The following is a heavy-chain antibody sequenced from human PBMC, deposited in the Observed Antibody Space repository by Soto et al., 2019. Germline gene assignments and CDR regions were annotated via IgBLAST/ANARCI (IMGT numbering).Heavy chain of an antibody. Sequence: GGSLRLSCAASGFTFSSYGMHWVRQAPGKGLEWVAVIWYDGSNKYYADSVKGRFTISRDNSKNTLYLQMNSLRAEDTAVYYCARAQRTQWLLYYYYGMDVWGQGTTVTVSS. CDR3: ARAQRTQWLLYYYYGMDV. CDR2: IWYDGSNK. J-gene: IGHJ6*02. CDR1: GFTFSSYG. D-gene: IGHD6-19*01. V-gene: IGHV3-33*01.